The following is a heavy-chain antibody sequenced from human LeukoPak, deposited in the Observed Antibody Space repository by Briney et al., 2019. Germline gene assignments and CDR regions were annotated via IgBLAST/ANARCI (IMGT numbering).Heavy chain of an antibody. CDR1: GYTFTSYH. Sequence: ASVKVSCKASGYTFTSYHMHWVRQAPGQGLEWMGLINLSGGSTTXXQRXXGRVTLTRDTSTSTVYVELSSLRSEDTAVYYCARDYVDDIPMIKDYWGQGTLVTVSS. CDR2: INLSGGST. D-gene: IGHD2-8*01. J-gene: IGHJ4*02. V-gene: IGHV1-46*01. CDR3: ARDYVDDIPMIKDY.